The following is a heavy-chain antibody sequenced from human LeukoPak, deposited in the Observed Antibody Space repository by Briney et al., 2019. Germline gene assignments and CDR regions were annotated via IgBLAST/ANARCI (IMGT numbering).Heavy chain of an antibody. Sequence: PGGSLRLSCAASGFTFNTYAMNWVRQAPGKGLEWVSAISGHGRRTYYADSVKGRFTISRDNSNNTLYLEMNSLRAEDTAVYYCTKDDCSGGSCLEYFDHWGQGTLVTVSS. V-gene: IGHV3-23*01. D-gene: IGHD2-15*01. CDR2: ISGHGRRT. CDR1: GFTFNTYA. CDR3: TKDDCSGGSCLEYFDH. J-gene: IGHJ5*02.